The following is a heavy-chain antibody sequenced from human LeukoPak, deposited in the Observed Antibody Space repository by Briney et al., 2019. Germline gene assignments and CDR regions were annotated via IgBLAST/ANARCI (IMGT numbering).Heavy chain of an antibody. CDR3: ARQRSSGYSDFDY. CDR1: GGSISSYY. Sequence: PSETLSLTCTASGGSISSYYWSWIRQPPGKGLEWIGYIYYSGSTNYNPSLKSRVTISVDTSKNQFSLKLSSVTAADTAVYYCARQRSSGYSDFDYWGQGTLVTVSS. V-gene: IGHV4-59*01. CDR2: IYYSGST. D-gene: IGHD3-22*01. J-gene: IGHJ4*02.